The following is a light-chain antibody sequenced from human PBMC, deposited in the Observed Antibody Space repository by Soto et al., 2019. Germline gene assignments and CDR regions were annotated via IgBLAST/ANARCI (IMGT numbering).Light chain of an antibody. CDR2: DAS. CDR1: QSISTW. CDR3: QQYNSYSLT. J-gene: IGKJ4*01. V-gene: IGKV1-5*01. Sequence: DIQMTQSPSTLSASVGDSVTITCRASQSISTWLAWYQQKPGKAPNLLIYDASSLASGVPSRFSGSGSGTEFTLTISSLQPDDFATYYCQQYNSYSLTFGGGTKVDI.